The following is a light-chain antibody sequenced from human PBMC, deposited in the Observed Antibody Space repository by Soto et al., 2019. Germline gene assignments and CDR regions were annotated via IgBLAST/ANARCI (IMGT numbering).Light chain of an antibody. J-gene: IGKJ1*01. CDR3: LQDYAYPRS. CDR1: QGIRND. V-gene: IGKV1-6*01. Sequence: AIQMTQSPSSLSASVGDRVTITCRASQGIRNDLGWYQQKPWKAPKLLIYGASNLQSGVPSRFSGSGSCTDFTLTISRLQPEYAATYYCLQDYAYPRSFGQGTKVLI. CDR2: GAS.